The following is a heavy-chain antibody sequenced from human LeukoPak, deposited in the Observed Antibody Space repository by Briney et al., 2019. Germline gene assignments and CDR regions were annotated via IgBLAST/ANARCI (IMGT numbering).Heavy chain of an antibody. Sequence: ASVKVSCKVSGYTLTELSMHWVRQAPGKGLEWMGGFDPEDGETIYAQKFQGRVTMTEDTSTDTAYMELSSLRSEDTAVYYCATDLGGITTVRGASFDAFDIWGQGTMVTVSS. V-gene: IGHV1-24*01. CDR3: ATDLGGITTVRGASFDAFDI. D-gene: IGHD3-10*01. CDR2: FDPEDGET. J-gene: IGHJ3*02. CDR1: GYTLTELS.